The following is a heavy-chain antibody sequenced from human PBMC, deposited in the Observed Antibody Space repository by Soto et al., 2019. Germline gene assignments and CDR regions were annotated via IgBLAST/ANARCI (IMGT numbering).Heavy chain of an antibody. CDR1: GGSFSGYY. CDR2: INHSGST. J-gene: IGHJ6*03. Sequence: SETLSLTCAVYGGSFSGYYWSWIRQPPGKGLEWIGEINHSGSTNYNPSLKSRVTISVDTSKNQFSLKLSSVTAADTAVYYCARGSSYYYYYMDVWGKGTTVTVSS. V-gene: IGHV4-34*01. CDR3: ARGSSYYYYYMDV.